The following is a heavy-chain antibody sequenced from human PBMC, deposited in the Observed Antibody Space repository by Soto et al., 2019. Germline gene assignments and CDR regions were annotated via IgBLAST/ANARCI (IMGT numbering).Heavy chain of an antibody. CDR2: ISGSGGTT. CDR1: GFTFSSYA. J-gene: IGHJ6*02. Sequence: GGSLRLSCAASGFTFSSYAMSWVRQAPGKGLEWVSGISGSGGTTYYADSVKGRYTISRDNSKNTLYLQMNSLRAEGTALYYCAKVAHYDSSGYYYESFDYYYGMDVWGQGTTVTVSS. CDR3: AKVAHYDSSGYYYESFDYYYGMDV. D-gene: IGHD3-22*01. V-gene: IGHV3-23*01.